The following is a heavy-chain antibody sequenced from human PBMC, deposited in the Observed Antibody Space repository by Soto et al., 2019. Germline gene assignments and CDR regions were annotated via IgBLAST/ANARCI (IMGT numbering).Heavy chain of an antibody. D-gene: IGHD2-21*02. Sequence: ASLKVSCKASGYTFTSYDINWVRQATGQGLEWMGWMNPNSGNTGYAQKFQGRVTMTRNTSISTAYMELSSLRSEDTAVYYCARGVDGGDDYYYYYYMDVWGKGTTVTVSS. V-gene: IGHV1-8*01. CDR2: MNPNSGNT. CDR1: GYTFTSYD. CDR3: ARGVDGGDDYYYYYYMDV. J-gene: IGHJ6*03.